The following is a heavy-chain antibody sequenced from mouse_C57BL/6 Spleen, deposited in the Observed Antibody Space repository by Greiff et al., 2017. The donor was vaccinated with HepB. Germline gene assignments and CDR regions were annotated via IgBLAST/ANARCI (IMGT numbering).Heavy chain of an antibody. D-gene: IGHD1-1*01. J-gene: IGHJ2*01. V-gene: IGHV5-9*01. CDR1: GFTFSSYT. CDR3: ASYYYGSSYVYFDY. Sequence: EVKLVESGGGLVKPGGSLKLSCAASGFTFSSYTMSWVRQTPEKRLEWVATISGGGGNTYYPDSVKGRFTISSDNAKNTLYLQMSSLRSEDTALYYCASYYYGSSYVYFDYWGQGTTLTVSS. CDR2: ISGGGGNT.